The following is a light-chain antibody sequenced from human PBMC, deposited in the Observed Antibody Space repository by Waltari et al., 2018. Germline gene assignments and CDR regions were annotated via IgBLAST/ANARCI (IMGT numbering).Light chain of an antibody. Sequence: EIVLTQSPGSLSLSPGERAPLSCRASQSVSKYLAWYQQKPGQAPRLLIYHASSRATGIPDRFSGSGFGTDFSLTISRLEPEDFAVYYCQKYDSLPATFGQGTKVEIK. V-gene: IGKV3-20*01. CDR3: QKYDSLPAT. CDR2: HAS. J-gene: IGKJ1*01. CDR1: QSVSKY.